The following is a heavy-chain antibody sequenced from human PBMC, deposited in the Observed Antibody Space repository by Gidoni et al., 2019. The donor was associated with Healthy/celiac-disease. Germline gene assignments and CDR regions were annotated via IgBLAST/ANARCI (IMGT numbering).Heavy chain of an antibody. CDR1: GFTFDDYA. CDR2: MSWNSGSI. V-gene: IGHV3-9*01. D-gene: IGHD6-19*01. CDR3: AKDFGSGWPLQTGFFDY. J-gene: IGHJ4*02. Sequence: EVQLVESGGGLVQPGRSLRLSCAASGFTFDDYAMPWVRQAPGKGLEWVSGMSWNSGSIGYADSVKGRFTISRDNAKNSLYLQMNSLRAEDTALYYCAKDFGSGWPLQTGFFDYWGQGTLVTVSS.